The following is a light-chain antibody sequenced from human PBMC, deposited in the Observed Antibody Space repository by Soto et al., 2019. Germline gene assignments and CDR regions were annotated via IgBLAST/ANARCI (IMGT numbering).Light chain of an antibody. CDR3: HTYDSRHL. V-gene: IGKV3-15*01. CDR1: QSISGN. J-gene: IGKJ5*01. Sequence: EIVLTQSPGTLSVSPGERATLSCRASQSISGNLVWYQQKPGQAPRLLIYGASTRATGIPARFSGSGSGKEFNITLSSLQSEDFEVYYCHTYDSRHLFGKGTRLEIK. CDR2: GAS.